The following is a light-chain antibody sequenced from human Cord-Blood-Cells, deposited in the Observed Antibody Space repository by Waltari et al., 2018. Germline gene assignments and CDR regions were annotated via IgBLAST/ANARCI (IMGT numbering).Light chain of an antibody. J-gene: IGLJ2*01. CDR3: AAWDDSLSAVV. Sequence: QSVLTQPPSASGTPGQRVTISCSGSSPNIGSNYVYWYQQLPGTAPKLLNYRNNQRPSGVPDRFSGSKSGTSASLAISGLRSEDEADYYCAAWDDSLSAVVFGGGTKLTVL. V-gene: IGLV1-47*01. CDR2: RNN. CDR1: SPNIGSNY.